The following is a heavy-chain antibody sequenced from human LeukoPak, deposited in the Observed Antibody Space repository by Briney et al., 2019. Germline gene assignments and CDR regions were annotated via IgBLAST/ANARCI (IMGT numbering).Heavy chain of an antibody. CDR2: IYSGGST. Sequence: TGGSPRLSCAASGFTVSSNYMRWVRQAPGKGLEWVSVIYSGGSTYYADSVKGRFTISRDNSKNTVYLQMNSLRAEDTAVYYCARDLNYDSAYWGQGTLVTVSS. V-gene: IGHV3-53*01. CDR3: ARDLNYDSAY. CDR1: GFTVSSNY. J-gene: IGHJ4*02. D-gene: IGHD3-22*01.